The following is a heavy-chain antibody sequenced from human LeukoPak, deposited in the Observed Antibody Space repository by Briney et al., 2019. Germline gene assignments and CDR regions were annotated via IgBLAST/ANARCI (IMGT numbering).Heavy chain of an antibody. CDR2: IGYDGSDQ. D-gene: IGHD3-22*01. J-gene: IGHJ5*02. Sequence: PGGSLRLSCAASGFIFSNYAMLWVRQAPGKGLEWVALIGYDGSDQYYADSVKGRFTISRDNSNNMLYLQMSSLRSEDTAVYYCAKENRGYYPASWGRGTLVTVSS. CDR3: AKENRGYYPAS. V-gene: IGHV3-30*02. CDR1: GFIFSNYA.